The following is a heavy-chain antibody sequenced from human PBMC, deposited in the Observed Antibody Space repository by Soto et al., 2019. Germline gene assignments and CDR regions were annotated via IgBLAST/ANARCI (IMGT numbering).Heavy chain of an antibody. V-gene: IGHV1-3*01. CDR3: ARAVAVASDFDY. CDR2: INAGNVNT. J-gene: IGHJ4*02. CDR1: GYTFTGYA. Sequence: ASVKVSCKASGYTFTGYAMHWVRQAPGQRLEWMGWINAGNVNTKYSQKFQGRVTITRDTSASTAYMELSSLRSEDTAVYYCARAVAVASDFDYPDQAPLVTVS. D-gene: IGHD6-19*01.